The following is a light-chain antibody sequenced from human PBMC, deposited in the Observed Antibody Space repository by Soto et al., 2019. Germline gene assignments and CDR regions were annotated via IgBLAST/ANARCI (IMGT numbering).Light chain of an antibody. V-gene: IGLV2-8*01. CDR3: SSYAGSNGVV. J-gene: IGLJ2*01. Sequence: QSALTQPPSASGSPGQSVTISCTGPISDVGGYNYVSWYQQHPGKAPKFMIYEVSKRPSGVPDRFSGSKSGNTASLTVSGLQAEDEADYYCSSYAGSNGVVFGGGTKLTVL. CDR2: EVS. CDR1: ISDVGGYNY.